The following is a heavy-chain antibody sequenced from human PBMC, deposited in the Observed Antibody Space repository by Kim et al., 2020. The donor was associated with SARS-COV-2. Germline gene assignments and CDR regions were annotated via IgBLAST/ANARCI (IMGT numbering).Heavy chain of an antibody. CDR3: ARVIWGTYRYTDY. J-gene: IGHJ4*02. D-gene: IGHD3-16*02. CDR2: INTDTGNP. V-gene: IGHV7-4-1*02. Sequence: ASVKVSCKASGYTVTNNAISWVRQAPGHGLEWMGGINTDTGNPTYAQAFTRRFVFSVDTSVTTAYLQISSLEAEDTALYYCARVIWGTYRYTDYWGQGTL. CDR1: GYTVTNNA.